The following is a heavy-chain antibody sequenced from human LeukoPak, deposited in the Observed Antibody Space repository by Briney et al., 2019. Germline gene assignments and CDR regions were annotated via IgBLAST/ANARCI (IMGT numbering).Heavy chain of an antibody. Sequence: GGSLRLSCAASGFTFSSYAMSWVRQAPGKGLEWVSAISGSGGSTYYADSVKGRFTISRDNSKNTLYLQMNSLRGEDTAVYYCAKMMGVLLWIRDTSGPYYWGQGTLVTVSS. CDR3: AKMMGVLLWIRDTSGPYY. V-gene: IGHV3-23*01. D-gene: IGHD3-10*01. CDR2: ISGSGGST. CDR1: GFTFSSYA. J-gene: IGHJ4*02.